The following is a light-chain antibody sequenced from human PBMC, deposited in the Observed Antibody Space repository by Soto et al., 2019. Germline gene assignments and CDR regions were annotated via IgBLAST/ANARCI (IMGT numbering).Light chain of an antibody. Sequence: QSALTQPASVSGSPGQSITISCTGTSSDVGSYNLVSWYQQHPGKAPKLMIYEGSKRPSGVSNRFSGSKSGNTASLTISGLQAEDEADYYCCAYAGSSTFPYVCGTGTKLTVL. CDR1: SSDVGSYNL. V-gene: IGLV2-23*03. J-gene: IGLJ1*01. CDR3: CAYAGSSTFPYV. CDR2: EGS.